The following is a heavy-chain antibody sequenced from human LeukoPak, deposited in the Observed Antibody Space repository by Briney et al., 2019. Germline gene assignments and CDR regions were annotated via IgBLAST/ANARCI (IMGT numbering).Heavy chain of an antibody. CDR2: INPSGGST. J-gene: IGHJ4*02. D-gene: IGHD3/OR15-3a*01. Sequence: APVKVSCKASGYTFTSYYMHWVRQAPGQGLEWMGIINPSGGSTSYAQKFQGRVTMTRDMSTSTVYMELSSLRSEDTAVYYCASQGGPLDGALDYWGQGTLVTVSS. CDR1: GYTFTSYY. CDR3: ASQGGPLDGALDY. V-gene: IGHV1-46*01.